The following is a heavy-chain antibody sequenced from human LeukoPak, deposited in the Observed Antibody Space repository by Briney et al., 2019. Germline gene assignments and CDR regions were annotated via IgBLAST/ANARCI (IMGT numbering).Heavy chain of an antibody. V-gene: IGHV4-4*02. Sequence: SGTLSLTCTVSGGSISSSNWWSCVRQPPGKGLEWIGEIYHSGSTNYNPSLKSRVTISVDTSKNQFSLKLSSVTAADTAVYYCARAGTDPDTAMDYYYYMDVWGKGTTVTVSS. CDR3: ARAGTDPDTAMDYYYYMDV. CDR2: IYHSGST. CDR1: GGSISSSNW. J-gene: IGHJ6*03. D-gene: IGHD5-18*01.